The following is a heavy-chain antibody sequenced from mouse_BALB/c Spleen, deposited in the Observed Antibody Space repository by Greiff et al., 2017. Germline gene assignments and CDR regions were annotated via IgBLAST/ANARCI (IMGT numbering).Heavy chain of an antibody. J-gene: IGHJ2*01. CDR2: INPSNGCT. CDR3: ARLLRSFDY. D-gene: IGHD1-1*01. V-gene: IGHV1S81*02. Sequence: QVQLQQSGAELVKPGASVKLSCKASGYTFTSYWMHWVKQRPGQGLEWIGEINPSNGCTNYNEKFKSKATLTVDKSSSTAHMRLSSLASEDSAVYYCARLLRSFDYWGQGTTLTVSS. CDR1: GYTFTSYW.